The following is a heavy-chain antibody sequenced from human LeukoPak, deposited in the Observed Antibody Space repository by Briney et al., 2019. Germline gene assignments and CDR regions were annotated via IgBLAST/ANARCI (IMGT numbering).Heavy chain of an antibody. V-gene: IGHV4-30-4*01. J-gene: IGHJ1*01. CDR3: ARREYSSSWYSWEH. CDR2: IYYSGST. Sequence: SETLSLTGTVSGGSISSGVYYWSWIRQPPGKGLEWIGYIYYSGSTNYNPSLKSRVTISVDTSKNQFSLKLSSVTAADTAVYYCARREYSSSWYSWEHWGQGTLVTVSS. D-gene: IGHD6-13*01. CDR1: GGSISSGVYY.